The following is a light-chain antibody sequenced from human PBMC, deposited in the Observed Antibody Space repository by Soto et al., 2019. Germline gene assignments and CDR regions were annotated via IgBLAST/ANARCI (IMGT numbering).Light chain of an antibody. CDR2: GAS. V-gene: IGKV3-15*01. CDR1: QSVRNN. J-gene: IGKJ2*01. CDR3: QQYNDWPPYT. Sequence: EIVMTQSPATLSVSPGERVTLSCRASQSVRNNLAWYQQKPGQAPRLLIYGASTRATGIPARISGSGSGTEFTLTISSLQSEDFAVYYCQQYNDWPPYTFGRGTKVEIK.